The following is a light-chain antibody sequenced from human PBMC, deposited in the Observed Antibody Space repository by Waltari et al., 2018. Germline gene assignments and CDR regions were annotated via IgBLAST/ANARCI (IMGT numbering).Light chain of an antibody. CDR2: DVV. CDR1: INAVGFEAY. Sequence: QSALTQPHTVSASPGQSVPIPCSGSINAVGFEAYVSWYQQLPGKAPKLILYDVVKRPSGVPSRFSGSKYGTTASLTISGLQTDDEATYYCCSYAGAYTFVFGGGTKLTVL. J-gene: IGLJ3*02. CDR3: CSYAGAYTFV. V-gene: IGLV2-11*01.